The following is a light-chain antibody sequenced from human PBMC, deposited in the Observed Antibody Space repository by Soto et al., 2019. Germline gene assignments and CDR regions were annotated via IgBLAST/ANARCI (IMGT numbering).Light chain of an antibody. V-gene: IGLV4-69*01. CDR2: VNSDGSY. CDR3: QPGGTDIRA. J-gene: IGLJ3*02. CDR1: SGHTTYV. Sequence: QLVLAQSPSASASLGGSGRLTCTLSSGHTTYVIAWHQQQAEKARRYLMKVNSDGSYIKGDGIPDRFSGSSSGAERYLTISSLQSDDEGDDSCQPGGTDIRAFGGGTQLAVL.